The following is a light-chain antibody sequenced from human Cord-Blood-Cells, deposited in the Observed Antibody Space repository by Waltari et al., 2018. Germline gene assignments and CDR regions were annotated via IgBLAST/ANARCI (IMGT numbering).Light chain of an antibody. CDR2: GKN. J-gene: IGLJ2*01. CDR3: NSRDSSGNHVA. V-gene: IGLV3-19*01. CDR1: SLRSSY. Sequence: SSELTQDPAVSVALGQTVRITCQGDSLRSSYASWYQQKPGQAPVLVIYGKNNRPSGIPDRFSGSSSGNTASLTITGAQAEDEADYYCNSRDSSGNHVAFGGGTKLTVL.